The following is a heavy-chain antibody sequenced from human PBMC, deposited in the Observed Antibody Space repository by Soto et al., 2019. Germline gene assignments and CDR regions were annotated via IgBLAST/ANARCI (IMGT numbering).Heavy chain of an antibody. J-gene: IGHJ1*01. D-gene: IGHD6-19*01. CDR1: GFTFSSYA. CDR2: ISGSGGST. Sequence: PGGSLRLSCAASGFTFSSYAMSWVRQASGKGLEWVSAISGSGGSTYYADSVKGRFTISRDNSKNTLYLQMNSLRAEDTAVYYCAISGYSSGWYGYFQHWGQGTLVTVSS. V-gene: IGHV3-23*01. CDR3: AISGYSSGWYGYFQH.